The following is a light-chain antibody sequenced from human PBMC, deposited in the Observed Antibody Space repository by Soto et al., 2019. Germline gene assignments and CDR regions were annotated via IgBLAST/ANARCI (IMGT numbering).Light chain of an antibody. CDR3: CSYAGSSTLV. CDR2: EGS. J-gene: IGLJ1*01. Sequence: QSALTQPASVSGSPGQSITISCTGTSSDVGSYNLVSWYQQHPGKAPKVMIYEGSKRPSGVSNRFSGSKSGNTASLTISWLQAEDEADYYCCSYAGSSTLVFGTGTKVTVL. CDR1: SSDVGSYNL. V-gene: IGLV2-23*01.